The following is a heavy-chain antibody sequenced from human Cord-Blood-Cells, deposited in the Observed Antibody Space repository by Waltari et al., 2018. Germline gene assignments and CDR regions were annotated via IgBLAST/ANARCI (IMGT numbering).Heavy chain of an antibody. CDR1: GFTFSSYS. V-gene: IGHV3-21*01. J-gene: IGHJ3*02. Sequence: EVQLVESGGGLVKPGGSLRLSCAASGFTFSSYSMNWVRQAPGKGLEWVSSISSSSSYIYYADSVKGRFTSSRDNAKNSLYLQMNSLRAEDTAVYYCARAYSYGDAFDIWGQGTMVTVSS. D-gene: IGHD5-18*01. CDR2: ISSSSSYI. CDR3: ARAYSYGDAFDI.